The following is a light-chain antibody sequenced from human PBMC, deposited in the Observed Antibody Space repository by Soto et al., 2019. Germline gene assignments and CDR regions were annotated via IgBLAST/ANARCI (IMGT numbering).Light chain of an antibody. V-gene: IGKV4-1*01. CDR1: QSVLYSSNNKNC. CDR3: QQYLGIPRT. Sequence: DIVMTQSPDSLAVSLGERATINCKSSQSVLYSSNNKNCLAWYQQKPGQPPKVRIYWASTRESGVPERFSGSGSGTDFTLTISSLQAEDVAVYYCQQYLGIPRTFGQGTKVEIK. J-gene: IGKJ1*01. CDR2: WAS.